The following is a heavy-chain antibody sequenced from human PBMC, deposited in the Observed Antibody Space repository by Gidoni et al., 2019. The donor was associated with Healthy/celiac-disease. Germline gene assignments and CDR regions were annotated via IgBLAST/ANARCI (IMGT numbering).Heavy chain of an antibody. Sequence: EVQLVESGGGLVKPGGSLRLSGEASGFTFSSYTMNWVRTAPGKGLQWVSSISSSTSYIYYADSVKGRFTISRDNAKNSLYLQMNSLRAEDTAVYYCARRVVVVPAAPYYYGMDIWGQGTTVTVSS. CDR3: ARRVVVVPAAPYYYGMDI. V-gene: IGHV3-21*01. J-gene: IGHJ6*02. CDR2: ISSSTSYI. D-gene: IGHD2-2*01. CDR1: GFTFSSYT.